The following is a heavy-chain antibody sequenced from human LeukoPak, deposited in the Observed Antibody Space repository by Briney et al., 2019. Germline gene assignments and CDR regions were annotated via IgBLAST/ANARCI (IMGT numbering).Heavy chain of an antibody. J-gene: IGHJ5*02. CDR1: GFTFSSYA. CDR2: ISGSGGST. Sequence: GGSLRLSCAASGFTFSSYAMSWVRQAPGKGLEWVSAISGSGGSTYYADSVKGRFTISRDNSKNTLYLQMNSLRAEDTAVYYCAAHAAGGSSWYLPPCWFDPWGQGTLVTVSS. CDR3: AAHAAGGSSWYLPPCWFDP. V-gene: IGHV3-23*01. D-gene: IGHD6-13*01.